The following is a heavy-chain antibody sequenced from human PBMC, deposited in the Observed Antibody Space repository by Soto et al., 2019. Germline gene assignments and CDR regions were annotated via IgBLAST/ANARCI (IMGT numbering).Heavy chain of an antibody. CDR2: ISADGRDL. CDR1: GFTLGAYV. D-gene: IGHD2-15*01. V-gene: IGHV3-30*18. CDR3: AKSVPDPACRGGGCHRTFDY. J-gene: IGHJ4*02. Sequence: GGSLRLSCTASGFTLGAYVMHWVRQAQGKGPEWVAAISADGRDLFYAASVEGRFTISRDNSKNTLFLQMNSLTSEDTSVYSCAKSVPDPACRGGGCHRTFDYWGQGTLVTVSS.